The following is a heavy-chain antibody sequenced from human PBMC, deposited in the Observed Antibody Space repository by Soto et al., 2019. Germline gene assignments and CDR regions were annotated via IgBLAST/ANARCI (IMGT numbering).Heavy chain of an antibody. D-gene: IGHD1-1*01. J-gene: IGHJ5*02. CDR2: ISSSSGTI. V-gene: IGHV3-48*02. Sequence: EVQLVESGGGLVQPGGSLRLSCVASGFPFNTYGMNWVRQAPGKGLEWVSYISSSSGTISHADSVKGRLTISRDNAKNSLYLHMNSLRDEDTALYYCTRDLRIRGTITPDHWGQGTLVTVSS. CDR3: TRDLRIRGTITPDH. CDR1: GFPFNTYG.